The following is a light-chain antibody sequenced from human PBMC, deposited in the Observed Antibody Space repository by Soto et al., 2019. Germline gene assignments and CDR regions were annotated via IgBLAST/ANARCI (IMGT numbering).Light chain of an antibody. Sequence: QSVLTQPRSVSGSPGQSVTISCTGTTSDVGGYNYVSWYQQHPGKAPKLIIYDVSKRPSGVPDRFSGSKSGSTASLTISGLQTDDEADYYCCSYAGSDTLIFGGGTKLTVL. V-gene: IGLV2-11*01. J-gene: IGLJ2*01. CDR3: CSYAGSDTLI. CDR2: DVS. CDR1: TSDVGGYNY.